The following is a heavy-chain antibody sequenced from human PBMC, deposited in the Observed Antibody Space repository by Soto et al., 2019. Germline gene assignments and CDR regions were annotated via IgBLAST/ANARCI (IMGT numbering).Heavy chain of an antibody. CDR2: IYHSGTT. Sequence: QLQLQESGSGLVKPSQTLSLTCTVSGGSISTSGYSWSWFRQPPEKGLEWIGYIYHSGTTYYNSSLESRVTISVDRSKNQFSLKLTSVTAADTAVYYCARKGHLFHRSDSNDFDIGGQGTMVTVSS. D-gene: IGHD3-10*01. CDR1: GGSISTSGYS. CDR3: ARKGHLFHRSDSNDFDI. J-gene: IGHJ3*02. V-gene: IGHV4-30-2*01.